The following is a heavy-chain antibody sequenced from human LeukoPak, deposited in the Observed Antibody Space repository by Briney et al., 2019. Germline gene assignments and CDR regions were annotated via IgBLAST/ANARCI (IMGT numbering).Heavy chain of an antibody. CDR2: IYYSGST. D-gene: IGHD3-22*01. Sequence: PSETLSLTCTVSGGSISSRSYYWGWIRQPPGKGLEWIGTIYYSGSTYYNPSLKSRVTISVDTSKNQFSLKVRSVTAADTAVYYCARERDFYDSSGSPSYWGQGTLVIVCS. J-gene: IGHJ4*02. CDR1: GGSISSRSYY. V-gene: IGHV4-39*07. CDR3: ARERDFYDSSGSPSY.